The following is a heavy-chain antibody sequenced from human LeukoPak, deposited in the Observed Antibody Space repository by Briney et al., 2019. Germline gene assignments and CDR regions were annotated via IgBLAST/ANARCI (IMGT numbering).Heavy chain of an antibody. CDR2: IYYSGST. J-gene: IGHJ4*02. CDR1: GGSISSYY. CDR3: ARGSTVTLPFDY. D-gene: IGHD4-17*01. V-gene: IGHV4-59*01. Sequence: SETLSLTCTVSGGSISSYYWSWIRQPPGKGLEWIGYIYYSGSTNYNPSLKSRVTISVDTSKNQFSLKLSSVTAADTAVYYCARGSTVTLPFDYWGQGTLVTVSS.